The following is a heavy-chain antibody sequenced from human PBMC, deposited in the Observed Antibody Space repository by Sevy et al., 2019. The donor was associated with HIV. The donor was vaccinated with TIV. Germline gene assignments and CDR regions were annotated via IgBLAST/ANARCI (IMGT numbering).Heavy chain of an antibody. D-gene: IGHD3-22*01. Sequence: GGSLRLSCAVSGFSFDSYGMTWVRQAPGKGLEWVSGISGSGTRTYYADSVKGRFSISRDNSKNRLYLQMNSLRSEDSARDYCGKGGGGHYDPDEIGYYFYYYNMDVWGKGTTVTVSS. V-gene: IGHV3-23*01. CDR2: ISGSGTRT. J-gene: IGHJ6*03. CDR1: GFSFDSYG. CDR3: GKGGGGHYDPDEIGYYFYYYNMDV.